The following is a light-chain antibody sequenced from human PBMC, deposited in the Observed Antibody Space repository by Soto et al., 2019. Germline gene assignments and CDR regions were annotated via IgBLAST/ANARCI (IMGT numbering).Light chain of an antibody. J-gene: IGLJ1*01. V-gene: IGLV1-40*01. CDR1: SSNIGAGYD. CDR3: QSYDSSLSAYV. Sequence: QSVLTQPPSVSGAPGQRVTISCTGSSSNIGAGYDVHWYQQLPGTAPKLLIYGNSNRPSGVPDRLSGSKSGTSASLAITALQAEDEADYYCQSYDSSLSAYVFGTGTKLTVL. CDR2: GNS.